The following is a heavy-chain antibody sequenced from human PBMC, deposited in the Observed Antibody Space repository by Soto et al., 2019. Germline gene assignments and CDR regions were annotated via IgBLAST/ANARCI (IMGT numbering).Heavy chain of an antibody. CDR3: ARGHGLLWFGRDYGMDV. Sequence: QVQLQESGPGLVKPSQTLSLTCTVSGGSISSGDYYWSWIRQPPGKGLEWIGYIYYSGSTYYNPSLKSRVTISVDTSKNQFSLKLSSVTAADTAVYYCARGHGLLWFGRDYGMDVWGQGTTVTVSS. J-gene: IGHJ6*02. CDR2: IYYSGST. D-gene: IGHD3-10*01. CDR1: GGSISSGDYY. V-gene: IGHV4-30-4*01.